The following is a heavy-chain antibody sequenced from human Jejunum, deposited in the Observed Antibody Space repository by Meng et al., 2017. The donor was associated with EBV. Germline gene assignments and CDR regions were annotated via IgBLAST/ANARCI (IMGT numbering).Heavy chain of an antibody. V-gene: IGHV3-74*01. CDR3: TRAGYYRFDY. D-gene: IGHD1-26*01. Sequence: QLVESGGVLVQPGGSLSLSCAASGFTLSDHLIHWVRQAPGEGLMWVSRINPDGRAINYGDSVKGRFTISRDNAKNTVYLQMNSLRAEDTAVYYCTRAGYYRFDYWGQGALVTVSS. J-gene: IGHJ4*02. CDR2: INPDGRAI. CDR1: GFTLSDHL.